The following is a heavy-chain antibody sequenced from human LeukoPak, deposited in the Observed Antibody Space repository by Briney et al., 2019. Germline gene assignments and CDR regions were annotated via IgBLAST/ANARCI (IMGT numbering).Heavy chain of an antibody. V-gene: IGHV3-21*01. CDR3: AREKYSGNYYGASKFFDY. Sequence: GGSLRLSCAASGFTLSSYSMNWVRQAPGKGLEWVSSISSSGSYIYYAAEVTGRFPISRDNAKNSMYLQMNSLRAEDTAVYYCAREKYSGNYYGASKFFDYWGQGPPVTVSS. D-gene: IGHD1-26*01. CDR2: ISSSGSYI. J-gene: IGHJ4*02. CDR1: GFTLSSYS.